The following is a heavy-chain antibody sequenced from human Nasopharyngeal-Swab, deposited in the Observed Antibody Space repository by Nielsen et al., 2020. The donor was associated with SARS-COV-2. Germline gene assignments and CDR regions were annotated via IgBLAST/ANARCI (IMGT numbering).Heavy chain of an antibody. V-gene: IGHV3-23*03. CDR3: AKDQGSYYDY. CDR2: IYSGGSST. J-gene: IGHJ4*02. D-gene: IGHD1-26*01. Sequence: GESLKISCAASGFTFSSYAMSWVRQAPGKGLEWVSVIYSGGSSTYYADSVKGRFTISRDNSKNTLYLQMNSLRAEDTAVYHCAKDQGSYYDYWGQGTLVTVSS. CDR1: GFTFSSYA.